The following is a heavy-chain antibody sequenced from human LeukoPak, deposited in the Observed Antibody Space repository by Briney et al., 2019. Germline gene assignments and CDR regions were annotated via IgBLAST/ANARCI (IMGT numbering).Heavy chain of an antibody. CDR3: ARVPNYYTGSPRYYLDY. D-gene: IGHD1-26*01. CDR2: INPSGGST. J-gene: IGHJ4*02. V-gene: IGHV1-46*01. CDR1: GYTFTSYY. Sequence: GASVKVSCKASGYTFTSYYMHWVRQAPGQGLEWMGIINPSGGSTSYAQKFQGRVTMTRDTSTSTVYMELSSLRSEDTAVYYCARVPNYYTGSPRYYLDYWGQGTLVTVSS.